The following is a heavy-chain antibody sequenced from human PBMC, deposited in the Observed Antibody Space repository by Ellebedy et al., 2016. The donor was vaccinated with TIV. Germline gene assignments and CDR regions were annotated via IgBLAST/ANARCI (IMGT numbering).Heavy chain of an antibody. Sequence: ASVKVSXXASGYTFINWVRQAPGRGLEWMGWISGYNGNTNYAQKFQGRVTMTTDTSTSTAYIELRSLRSDDTAVYFCATGYSSTWYKPDAFDIWGQGTKVTVSS. D-gene: IGHD6-13*01. J-gene: IGHJ3*02. CDR2: ISGYNGNT. CDR3: ATGYSSTWYKPDAFDI. CDR1: GYTF. V-gene: IGHV1-18*01.